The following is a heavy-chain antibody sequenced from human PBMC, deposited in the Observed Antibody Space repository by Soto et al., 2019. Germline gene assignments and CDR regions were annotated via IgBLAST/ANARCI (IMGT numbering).Heavy chain of an antibody. CDR1: GYTFTSYG. J-gene: IGHJ5*02. CDR2: ISGYNGNT. Sequence: QVQLVQSGAEVKKPGASVKVSCKASGYTFTSYGISWVRQAPGQGLEWMGRISGYNGNTNYAQKLQGRVTMTTDTSTSTAYMELRSLRSDDTAVYYCARDRGYNWNYGWFDPWGQRTLVTVSS. D-gene: IGHD1-7*01. V-gene: IGHV1-18*01. CDR3: ARDRGYNWNYGWFDP.